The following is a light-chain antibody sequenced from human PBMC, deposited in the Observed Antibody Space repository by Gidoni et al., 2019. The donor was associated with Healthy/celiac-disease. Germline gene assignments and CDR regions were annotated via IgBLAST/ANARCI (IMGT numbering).Light chain of an antibody. CDR1: HDISNY. J-gene: IGKJ4*01. Sequence: IQITSSPSSMSASVGDRVTITCQASHDISNYLNWYQQKPGKAPKLLIYDASNLETGDPTRFSGSGSGTDFTFTISSLQPEDIATYYCQQYDNLPALTFGGGTKVEIK. CDR2: DAS. V-gene: IGKV1-33*01. CDR3: QQYDNLPALT.